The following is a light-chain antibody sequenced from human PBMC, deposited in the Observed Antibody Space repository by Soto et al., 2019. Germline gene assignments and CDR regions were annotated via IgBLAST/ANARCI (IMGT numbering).Light chain of an antibody. J-gene: IGKJ2*01. CDR3: QHRNA. Sequence: DIQLTQSPSFLSASVGDRVTITCRASQGISSYLAWYQQKPGKAPKLLIYAASTLQSGVPSRFSGSGSGTEFTLTISSLQPEDIATYYCQHRNAFGQGTKLEIK. V-gene: IGKV1-9*01. CDR1: QGISSY. CDR2: AAS.